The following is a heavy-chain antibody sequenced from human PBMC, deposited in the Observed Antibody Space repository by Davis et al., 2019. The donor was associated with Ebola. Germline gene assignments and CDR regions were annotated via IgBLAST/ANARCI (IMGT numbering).Heavy chain of an antibody. D-gene: IGHD6-13*01. CDR3: ARGVSKGSSWYSYYYFYMDV. CDR2: INHRGNT. Sequence: SETLSLTCAVYGGSFSGYYWNWIRQTPGKGLEWIGEINHRGNTNYNPSVKSLFTILVDTSKNQFSLRVTSVTAADTAVYYCARGVSKGSSWYSYYYFYMDVWGKGTTVTVSS. J-gene: IGHJ6*03. CDR1: GGSFSGYY. V-gene: IGHV4-34*01.